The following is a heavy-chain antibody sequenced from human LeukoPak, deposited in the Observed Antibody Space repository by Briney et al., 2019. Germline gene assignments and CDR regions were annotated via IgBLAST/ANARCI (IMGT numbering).Heavy chain of an antibody. D-gene: IGHD2-8*01. CDR3: ARHRLYDQGGYYFDY. V-gene: IGHV1-18*01. CDR2: ISAYNGNT. J-gene: IGHJ4*02. Sequence: ASVKVSCKASGYTFTSYGISWVRQAPGQGLEWMGWISAYNGNTNYAQKPQGRVTMTTDTSTSTAYMELRSLRSDDTAVYYCARHRLYDQGGYYFDYWGQGTLVTVSS. CDR1: GYTFTSYG.